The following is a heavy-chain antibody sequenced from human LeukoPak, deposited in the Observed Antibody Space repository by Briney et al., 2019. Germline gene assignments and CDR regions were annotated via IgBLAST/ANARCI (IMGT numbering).Heavy chain of an antibody. CDR3: ARDRPTGASRVFVVQ. Sequence: GGSLRLSCTASGFSFSTYAMTWVRQAPGKGLEWISSMSSGSRYIYYADSVRGRFTISRDNTKNSLYLLMNNLRAEDAAIYYCARDRPTGASRVFVVQWGQGTPVTVSS. J-gene: IGHJ4*02. CDR2: MSSGSRYI. V-gene: IGHV3-21*06. D-gene: IGHD2-15*01. CDR1: GFSFSTYA.